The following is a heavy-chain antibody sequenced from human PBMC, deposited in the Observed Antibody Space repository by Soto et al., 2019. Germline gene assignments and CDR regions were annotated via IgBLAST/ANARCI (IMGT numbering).Heavy chain of an antibody. V-gene: IGHV1-69*01. CDR3: AARGAGVSRRRFSVS. Sequence: QLVQSGSEVQKPGSSVKVSCQASGGTFSGYVVTWVRQAPGQGLEWMGEFVTLFGTTNYAQRFSGRITITAAECGGPASMGLGLVRLGDTTVYYSAARGAGVSRRRFSVSWGQGTRVTVSS. CDR1: GGTFSGYV. CDR2: FVTLFGTT. J-gene: IGHJ4*02. D-gene: IGHD3-3*01.